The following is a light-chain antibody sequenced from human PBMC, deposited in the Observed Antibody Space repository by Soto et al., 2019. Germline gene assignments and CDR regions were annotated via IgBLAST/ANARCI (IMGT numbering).Light chain of an antibody. CDR2: DAS. J-gene: IGKJ5*01. V-gene: IGKV3-11*01. CDR3: QQRSNWPIT. Sequence: EIVLTQSPATLSLSPGERATLSCRASQSVSSYLAWYQQKPGQAPRLLIYDASTRATGIPARFSGSASGTDFTLTISSLEPEDFAVYYCQQRSNWPITFGQGTRLEIK. CDR1: QSVSSY.